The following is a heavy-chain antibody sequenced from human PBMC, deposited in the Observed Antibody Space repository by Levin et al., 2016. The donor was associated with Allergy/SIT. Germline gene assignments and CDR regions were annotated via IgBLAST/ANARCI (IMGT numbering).Heavy chain of an antibody. CDR3: ARESGELLLSGYYYYYGMDV. V-gene: IGHV3-66*02. Sequence: GESLKISCAASGFTVSSNYMSWVRQAPGKGLEWVSVIYSGGSTYYADSVKGRFTISRDNSKNTLYLQMNSLRAEDTAVYYCARESGELLLSGYYYYYGMDVWGQGTTVTVSS. D-gene: IGHD3-22*01. J-gene: IGHJ6*02. CDR1: GFTVSSNY. CDR2: IYSGGST.